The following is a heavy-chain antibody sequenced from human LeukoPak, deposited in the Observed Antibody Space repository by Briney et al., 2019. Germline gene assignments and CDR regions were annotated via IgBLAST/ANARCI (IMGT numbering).Heavy chain of an antibody. CDR1: GGSISSSSYY. CDR2: IYYSGST. J-gene: IGHJ4*02. D-gene: IGHD3-16*01. Sequence: PSETLSLTCTVSGGSISSSSYYWGWIRRPPGKGLEWIGSIYYSGSTYYNPSLKSRVTISVDTSKNQFSLKLSSVTAADTAVYYCARDEGGETIGYFDYWGQGTLVTVSS. CDR3: ARDEGGETIGYFDY. V-gene: IGHV4-39*07.